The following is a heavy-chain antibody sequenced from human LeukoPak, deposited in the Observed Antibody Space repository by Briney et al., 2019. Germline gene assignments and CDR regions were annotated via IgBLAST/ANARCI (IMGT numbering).Heavy chain of an antibody. CDR2: INGGNGIT. Sequence: ASVRVSCKASGYSFTYYAIHWVRQAPGQRLEWMGWINGGNGITKYSQKFQGRVTITRDTSATTAYMELSSLTCEDTAVYYCTRGGSGTFPFDFWGRGTLVTVSS. CDR3: TRGGSGTFPFDF. V-gene: IGHV1-3*01. CDR1: GYSFTYYA. J-gene: IGHJ4*02. D-gene: IGHD3-10*01.